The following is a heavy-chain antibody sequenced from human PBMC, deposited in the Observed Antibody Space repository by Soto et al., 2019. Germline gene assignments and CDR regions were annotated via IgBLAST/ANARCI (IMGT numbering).Heavy chain of an antibody. J-gene: IGHJ6*02. V-gene: IGHV6-1*01. CDR3: AREPQSGNYFHYYGLDV. D-gene: IGHD1-26*01. Sequence: SQTLSLTCAISGDSVSSNSAAWSWFRQSPSRGLEWLGRTYYRSKWYDDFAVSVKSRITINPDTSKNQFSLQLSSVTPEDTAVYYCAREPQSGNYFHYYGLDVWGQGTTVTVSS. CDR1: GDSVSSNSAA. CDR2: TYYRSKWYD.